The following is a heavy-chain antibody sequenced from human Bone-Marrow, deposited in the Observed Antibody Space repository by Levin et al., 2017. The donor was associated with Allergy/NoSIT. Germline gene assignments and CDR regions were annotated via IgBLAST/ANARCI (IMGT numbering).Heavy chain of an antibody. CDR3: ARGVAATPIPTVTTGYFDY. CDR2: INSDGSST. V-gene: IGHV3-74*01. D-gene: IGHD4-17*01. J-gene: IGHJ4*02. Sequence: PGGSLRLSCAASGFTFSSYWMHWVRQAPGKGLVWVSRINSDGSSTSYADSVKGRFTISRDNAKNTLYLQMNSLRAEDTAVYYCARGVAATPIPTVTTGYFDYWGQGTLVTVSS. CDR1: GFTFSSYW.